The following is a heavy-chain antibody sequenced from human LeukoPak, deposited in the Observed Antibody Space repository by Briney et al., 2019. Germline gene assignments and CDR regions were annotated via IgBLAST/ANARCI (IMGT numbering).Heavy chain of an antibody. V-gene: IGHV1-18*01. Sequence: ASVKVSCKASGYTFTNYDINWVRQAPGQGLEWMGWISAYNGNTNYAQKLQGRVTMTTDTSTSTAYMELRSLRSDDTAVYYCARAANWNPDGYYYYYYYMDVWGKGTTVTVSS. CDR3: ARAANWNPDGYYYYYYYMDV. CDR1: GYTFTNYD. J-gene: IGHJ6*03. D-gene: IGHD1-20*01. CDR2: ISAYNGNT.